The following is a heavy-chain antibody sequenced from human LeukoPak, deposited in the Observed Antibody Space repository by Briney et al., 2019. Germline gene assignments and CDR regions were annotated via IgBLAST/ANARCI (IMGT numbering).Heavy chain of an antibody. CDR2: IYYRGST. CDR1: RGSLSSGSYY. J-gene: IGHJ6*03. V-gene: IGHV4-61*01. Sequence: PSETLSLTCTVSRGSLSSGSYYWSWLRQPPGKAPEWIGYIYYRGSTNYNPSLKSRATISVDTSKNQFSLKLSSVTAADTAVYYCAAGYGGNSNLAYYYYMDIWGKGTTVSVSS. D-gene: IGHD4-23*01. CDR3: AAGYGGNSNLAYYYYMDI.